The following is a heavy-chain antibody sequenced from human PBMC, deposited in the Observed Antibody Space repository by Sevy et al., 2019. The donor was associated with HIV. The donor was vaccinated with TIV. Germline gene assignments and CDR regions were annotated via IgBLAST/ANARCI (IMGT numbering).Heavy chain of an antibody. CDR1: GYTFTGYY. Sequence: ASVKVSCKASGYTFTGYYMHWVRQAPGQGLQWMGWINPDSGGPNYAPKFQGRVTRTRDTSISTAYMELSRLKSDDTAVYYCVRDDRDGYFEYWGQGTLVTVSS. CDR2: INPDSGGP. V-gene: IGHV1-2*02. J-gene: IGHJ4*02. CDR3: VRDDRDGYFEY.